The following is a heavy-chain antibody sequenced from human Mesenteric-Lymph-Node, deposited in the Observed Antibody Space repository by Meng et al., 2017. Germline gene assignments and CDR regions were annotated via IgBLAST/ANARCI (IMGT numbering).Heavy chain of an antibody. J-gene: IGHJ3*02. CDR3: ARDPLRGRTFDI. CDR1: GGSFSDYY. V-gene: IGHV3-11*04. CDR2: ISSSGSTI. Sequence: LTCAVYGGSFSDYYMSWIRQAPGKGLEWVSYISSSGSTIYYADSVKGRFTISRDNAKNSLYLQMNSLRAEDTAVYYCARDPLRGRTFDIWGQGTMVTVSS. D-gene: IGHD3-10*01.